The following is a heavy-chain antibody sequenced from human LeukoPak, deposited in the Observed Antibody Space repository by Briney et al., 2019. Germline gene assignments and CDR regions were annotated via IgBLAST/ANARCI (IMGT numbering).Heavy chain of an antibody. CDR3: ARELWIAAAGKYYYYYYMDV. CDR1: GGSINSRNYY. D-gene: IGHD6-13*01. CDR2: IDTTGST. V-gene: IGHV4-61*02. Sequence: ASQTLSLTCTVSGGSINSRNYYWSWIRQPAGKGLEWIGRIDTTGSTNFNPSLKSRVIISVDTPKNQFSLRLSSVTAADTAVYYCARELWIAAAGKYYYYYYMDVWGKGTTVTVSS. J-gene: IGHJ6*03.